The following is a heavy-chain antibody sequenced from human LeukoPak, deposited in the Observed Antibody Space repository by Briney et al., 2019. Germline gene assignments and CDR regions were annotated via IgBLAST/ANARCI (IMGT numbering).Heavy chain of an antibody. CDR1: GFTVSAGY. Sequence: GGSLRLSCAVSGFTVSAGYWSWVRQAPGKGLEWVSVIYSGGNTYYADSVKGRFTISRDESKNTFYLQMNSLRVDDTAVYYCARDRGATGGRRGWFDPWGQGTLVTVSS. D-gene: IGHD6-13*01. CDR3: ARDRGATGGRRGWFDP. J-gene: IGHJ5*02. CDR2: IYSGGNT. V-gene: IGHV3-53*01.